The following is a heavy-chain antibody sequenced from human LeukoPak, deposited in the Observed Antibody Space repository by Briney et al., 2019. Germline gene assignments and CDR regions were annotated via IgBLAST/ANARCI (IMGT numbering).Heavy chain of an antibody. V-gene: IGHV4-39*01. Sequence: SETLSLTCTVSSGSISTSNYYWGWVRQPPGKALEWIGNIFYTGSTYYSPSLKSRVTISLDTSRNQFSLRLNSVTAADTAVYYCARHRCSGGSCYPMNWFDPWGQGTLVTVSS. J-gene: IGHJ5*02. CDR2: IFYTGST. D-gene: IGHD2-15*01. CDR3: ARHRCSGGSCYPMNWFDP. CDR1: SGSISTSNYY.